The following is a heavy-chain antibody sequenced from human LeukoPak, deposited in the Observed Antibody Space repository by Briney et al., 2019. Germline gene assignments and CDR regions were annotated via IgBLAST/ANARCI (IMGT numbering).Heavy chain of an antibody. CDR2: FDPEDGET. J-gene: IGHJ6*03. Sequence: ASVKVSCKVSGYTLTELSMHWVRQAPGKGLEWMGGFDPEDGETIYARKFQGRVTMTEDTSTDTAYMELSSLRSEGTAVYYCATDQGAGARDYYYMDVWGKGTTVTVSS. D-gene: IGHD6-19*01. V-gene: IGHV1-24*01. CDR1: GYTLTELS. CDR3: ATDQGAGARDYYYMDV.